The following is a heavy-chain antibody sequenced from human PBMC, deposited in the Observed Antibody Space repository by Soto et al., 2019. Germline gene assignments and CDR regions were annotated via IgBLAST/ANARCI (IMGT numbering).Heavy chain of an antibody. CDR3: AKDPFDSYPNVYYFDY. CDR2: ISGSGGST. CDR1: GFTFSSYA. J-gene: IGHJ4*02. Sequence: LRRSCSASGFTFSSYAMSWVRQAPGKGLEWVSAISGSGGSTYYADSVKGRFTISRDNSKNTLYLQMNSLRAEDTAVYYCAKDPFDSYPNVYYFDYWGQGTLVTVSS. D-gene: IGHD1-26*01. V-gene: IGHV3-23*01.